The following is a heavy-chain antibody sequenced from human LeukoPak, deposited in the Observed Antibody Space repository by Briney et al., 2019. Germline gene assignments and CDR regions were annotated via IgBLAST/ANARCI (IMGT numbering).Heavy chain of an antibody. Sequence: PSETLSLTCTVSGGSISSYYWSWIRQPAGKGLEWIGRIYTSGSTNYNPSLKSRVTMSVDTSKNQFSLKLSSVTAADTAVYYCARDRYYYDSSGYYYHYFDYWGQGTLVTVSS. J-gene: IGHJ4*02. D-gene: IGHD3-22*01. CDR2: IYTSGST. CDR1: GGSISSYY. V-gene: IGHV4-4*07. CDR3: ARDRYYYDSSGYYYHYFDY.